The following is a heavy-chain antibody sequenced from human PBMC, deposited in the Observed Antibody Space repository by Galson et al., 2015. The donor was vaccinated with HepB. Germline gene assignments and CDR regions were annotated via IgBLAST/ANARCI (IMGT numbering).Heavy chain of an antibody. CDR1: GFSFSTYE. CDR3: ARDKDCSSTSCYNAFDI. D-gene: IGHD2-2*02. CDR2: ISNDGTSQ. J-gene: IGHJ3*02. Sequence: SLRLSCAASGFSFSTYEMHWVRQAPGRGLEWVAVISNDGTSQYYADSAKGRFTISRDNSRNTLYLQMSSLRTEDTALYYCARDKDCSSTSCYNAFDIWGQGTVVTVSP. V-gene: IGHV3-30-3*01.